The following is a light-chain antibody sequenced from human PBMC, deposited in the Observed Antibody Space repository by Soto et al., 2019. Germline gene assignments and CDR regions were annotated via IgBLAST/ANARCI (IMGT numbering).Light chain of an antibody. J-gene: IGKJ2*01. CDR1: RDISSS. V-gene: IGKV1-27*01. CDR3: QKYNSPPST. CDR2: AAS. Sequence: DVQMTQSPSSLSASVGDRVTITCRASRDISSSLDWYQQKPGKVPKLLIYAASTLHAGVQSRFSGSGSGTFFPLTINSLPTEDVATYYCQKYNSPPSTFGRGTRLEIK.